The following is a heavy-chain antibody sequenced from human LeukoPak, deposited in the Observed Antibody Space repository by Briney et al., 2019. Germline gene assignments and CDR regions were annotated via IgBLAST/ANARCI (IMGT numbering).Heavy chain of an antibody. Sequence: SETLSLTCTVSGHSISSGYYWGWIRQPPGKGLEWIGSIYHSGSTYYNPSLKSRVTISVDTSKNQFSLKLSSVTAADTAVYYCARWAARLFDYWGQGTLVTVSS. J-gene: IGHJ4*02. D-gene: IGHD6-6*01. CDR2: IYHSGST. V-gene: IGHV4-38-2*02. CDR3: ARWAARLFDY. CDR1: GHSISSGYY.